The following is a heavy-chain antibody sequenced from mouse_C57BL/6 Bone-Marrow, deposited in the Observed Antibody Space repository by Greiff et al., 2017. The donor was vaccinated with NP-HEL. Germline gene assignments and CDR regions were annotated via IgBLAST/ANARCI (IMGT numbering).Heavy chain of an antibody. Sequence: QVQLQQSGAELVRPGTSVKVSCKASGYAFTNYLIEWVKQRPGQGLEWIGVINPGSGGTNYTEKFKGKATLTADNSSSTAYMQLSSLTSEDSAVYFCARGGIYYDYAWFAYWGQGTLVTVSA. CDR1: GYAFTNYL. J-gene: IGHJ3*01. V-gene: IGHV1-54*01. CDR2: INPGSGGT. D-gene: IGHD2-4*01. CDR3: ARGGIYYDYAWFAY.